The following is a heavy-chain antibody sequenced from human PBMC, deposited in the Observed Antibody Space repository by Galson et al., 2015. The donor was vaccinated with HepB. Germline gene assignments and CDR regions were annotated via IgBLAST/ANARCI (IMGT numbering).Heavy chain of an antibody. CDR2: IRSKAYGGTT. CDR1: GFTFGDYA. CDR3: TRVVWILTGYLFDY. J-gene: IGHJ4*02. Sequence: SLRLSCAASGFTFGDYAMSWFRQAPGKGLEWVGFIRSKAYGGTTEYAASVKGRFTISRDDSKSIAYLQMNSLKTEDTALYYCTRVVWILTGYLFDYWGQGTLVTVSS. D-gene: IGHD3-9*01. V-gene: IGHV3-49*03.